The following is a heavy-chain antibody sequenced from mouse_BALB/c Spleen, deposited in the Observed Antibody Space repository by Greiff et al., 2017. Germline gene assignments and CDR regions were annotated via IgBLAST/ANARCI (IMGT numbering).Heavy chain of an antibody. Sequence: EVQLQQSGAELVKPGASVKLSCTASGFNIKDTYMHWVKQRPEQGLEWIGRIDPANGNTKYDPKFQGKATITADTSSNTAYLQLSSLTSEDTAVYYCARSPGDGYYVLHAMDYWGQGTSVTVSS. CDR1: GFNIKDTY. D-gene: IGHD2-3*01. CDR2: IDPANGNT. CDR3: ARSPGDGYYVLHAMDY. J-gene: IGHJ4*01. V-gene: IGHV14-3*02.